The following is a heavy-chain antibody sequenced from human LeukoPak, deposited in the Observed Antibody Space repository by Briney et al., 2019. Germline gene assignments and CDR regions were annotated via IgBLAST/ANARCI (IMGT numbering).Heavy chain of an antibody. D-gene: IGHD3-22*01. V-gene: IGHV1-46*03. CDR2: INPSGGST. Sequence: WAXVKVSCKASGYTFTSYYMHWVRQAPGQGLEGMGIINPSGGSTIYAQKFQGRVTMTRDTSTSTVYMELSSLRSEDTAVYYCARDQSYYDSSGPIDYWGQGTLVTVSS. J-gene: IGHJ4*02. CDR3: ARDQSYYDSSGPIDY. CDR1: GYTFTSYY.